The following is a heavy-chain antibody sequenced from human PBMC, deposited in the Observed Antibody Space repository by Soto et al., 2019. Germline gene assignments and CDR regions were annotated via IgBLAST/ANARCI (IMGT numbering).Heavy chain of an antibody. V-gene: IGHV1-69*06. CDR3: ARDRAQGRGYPHPSYSFDI. D-gene: IGHD3-3*01. CDR1: GGTFSSHG. J-gene: IGHJ3*02. Sequence: ASVKVSCKASGGTFSSHGVSWIRQAPGQGLEWMGGIIPMFGRPNYAQKFQGRLTVTADKSRGTVYMELSSLRSEHTATYYCARDRAQGRGYPHPSYSFDIWGQGTMVTVSS. CDR2: IIPMFGRP.